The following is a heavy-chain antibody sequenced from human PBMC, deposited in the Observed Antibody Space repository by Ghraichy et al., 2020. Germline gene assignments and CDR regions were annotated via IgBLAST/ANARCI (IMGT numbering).Heavy chain of an antibody. CDR3: ARAYYDYIWGSYPSPNYYFDY. Sequence: SETLSLTCAVYGGSFSGYYWSWIRQPPGKGLEWIGEINHSGSTNYNPSLKSRVTISVDTSKNQFSLKLSSVTAADTAVYYCARAYYDYIWGSYPSPNYYFDYWGQGTLVTVSS. CDR2: INHSGST. D-gene: IGHD3-16*02. V-gene: IGHV4-34*01. J-gene: IGHJ4*02. CDR1: GGSFSGYY.